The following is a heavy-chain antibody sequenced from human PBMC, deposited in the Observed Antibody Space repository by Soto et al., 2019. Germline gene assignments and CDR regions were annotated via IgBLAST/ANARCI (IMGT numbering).Heavy chain of an antibody. J-gene: IGHJ5*02. D-gene: IGHD3-22*01. V-gene: IGHV4-59*01. CDR2: IYYSGST. Sequence: SETLSLTCTVSGGSISSYYWSWIRQPPGKGLEWIGYIYYSGSTNYNPSLKSRVTISVDTSKNQFSLKLSSVTAADTAVYYCARGNYYDSSGYLGPMGWFDPWGQGTLVTVSS. CDR1: GGSISSYY. CDR3: ARGNYYDSSGYLGPMGWFDP.